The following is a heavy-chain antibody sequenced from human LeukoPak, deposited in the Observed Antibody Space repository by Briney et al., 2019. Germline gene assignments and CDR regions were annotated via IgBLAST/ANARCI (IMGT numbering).Heavy chain of an antibody. CDR1: GFTFSNAW. CDR3: TTDPYDSSGYFS. J-gene: IGHJ4*02. Sequence: GGSLRLSCAASGFTFSNAWMSWFRQAPGKGLEWVGRIKSKTDGGTTDYAAPVKGRFTISRDDSKNTLYLQMNSLKTEDTAVYYCTTDPYDSSGYFSWGQGTLVTVSS. V-gene: IGHV3-15*01. CDR2: IKSKTDGGTT. D-gene: IGHD3-22*01.